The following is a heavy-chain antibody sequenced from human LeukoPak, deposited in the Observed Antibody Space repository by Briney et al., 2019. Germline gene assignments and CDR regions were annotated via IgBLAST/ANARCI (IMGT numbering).Heavy chain of an antibody. CDR2: IYTNGRT. CDR3: ARGEDGGNSWWFDP. V-gene: IGHV4-61*02. Sequence: SPSETLSLTCSVSGGSINSATYYWSWIRQPAGKGLEWIGRIYTNGRTNYTSFNPSLKSRVTISVDTSKNQFSLKLSSVTAADTAVYYCARGEDGGNSWWFDPWGQGTLVTVSS. D-gene: IGHD4-23*01. CDR1: GGSINSATYY. J-gene: IGHJ5*02.